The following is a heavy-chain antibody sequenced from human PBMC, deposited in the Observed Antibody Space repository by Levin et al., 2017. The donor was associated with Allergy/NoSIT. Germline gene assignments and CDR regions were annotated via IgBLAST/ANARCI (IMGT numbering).Heavy chain of an antibody. CDR2: INPNSGGT. V-gene: IGHV1-2*02. D-gene: IGHD2-2*02. J-gene: IGHJ5*02. CDR1: GYTFTGYY. CDR3: AREELIVVVPAAIRAGFDP. Sequence: ASVKVSCKASGYTFTGYYMHWVRQAPGQGLEWMGWINPNSGGTNYAQKFQGRVTMTRDTSISTAYMELSRLRSDDTAVYYCAREELIVVVPAAIRAGFDPWGQGTLVTVSS.